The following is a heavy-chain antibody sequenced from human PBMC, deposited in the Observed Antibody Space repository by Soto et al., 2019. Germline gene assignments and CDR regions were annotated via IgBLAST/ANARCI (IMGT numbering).Heavy chain of an antibody. V-gene: IGHV4-59*08. CDR3: ARWLEYGDYADAFDI. Sequence: QVQLQESGPGLVKPSETLSLTCTVSGGSISSYYWSWIRQPPGKGLEWIGYIYYSGSTNYNPSLKSRVTISVDTSKNQFSLKLSSVTAADTAVYYCARWLEYGDYADAFDIWGQGTMVTVSS. J-gene: IGHJ3*02. CDR2: IYYSGST. CDR1: GGSISSYY. D-gene: IGHD4-17*01.